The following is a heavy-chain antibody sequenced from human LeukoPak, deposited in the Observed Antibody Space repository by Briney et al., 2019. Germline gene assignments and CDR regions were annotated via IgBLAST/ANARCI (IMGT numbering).Heavy chain of an antibody. Sequence: SETLSLTCNVSGDSISSFYWNWIRQSAGKGLEWIGRIYFGGSTYSSPSLKSRVTMSLDTSKNQFSLKLSSVTAADTAVYYCARARSYSNGCFDYWGQGTLVTVSS. CDR2: IYFGGST. CDR1: GDSISSFY. D-gene: IGHD4-11*01. CDR3: ARARSYSNGCFDY. V-gene: IGHV4-4*07. J-gene: IGHJ4*02.